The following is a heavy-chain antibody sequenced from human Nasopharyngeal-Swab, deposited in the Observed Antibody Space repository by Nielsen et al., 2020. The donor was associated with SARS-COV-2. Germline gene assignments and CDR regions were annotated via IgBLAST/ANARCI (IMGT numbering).Heavy chain of an antibody. CDR2: IDPSDSYT. CDR1: GYSFTSYW. J-gene: IGHJ4*02. V-gene: IGHV5-10-1*01. CDR3: ARRDGYIDDY. Sequence: KVSCKGSGYSFTSYWISWVPQMPGKGLEWMGRIDPSDSYTNYSPSFQGHVTISADKSISTAYLQWSSLKASDTAMYYCARRDGYIDDYWGQGTLVTVSS. D-gene: IGHD5-24*01.